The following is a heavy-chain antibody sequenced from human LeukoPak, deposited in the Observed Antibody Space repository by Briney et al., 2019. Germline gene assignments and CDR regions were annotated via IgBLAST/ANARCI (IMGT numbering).Heavy chain of an antibody. J-gene: IGHJ3*02. CDR1: GGSISSSSYY. CDR3: AGGAFDI. CDR2: IYYSGST. V-gene: IGHV4-39*01. D-gene: IGHD3-16*01. Sequence: ETLSPTCTVSGGSISSSSYYWGWIRQPPGKGLEWIRSIYYSGSTYYNPSLKSRVTISVDTSKNQFSLKLSSVTAADTAVYYCAGGAFDIWGQGTMVTVSS.